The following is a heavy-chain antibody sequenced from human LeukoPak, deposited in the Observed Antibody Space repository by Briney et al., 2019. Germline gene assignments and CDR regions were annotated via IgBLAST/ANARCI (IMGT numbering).Heavy chain of an antibody. CDR1: GGTFSSYA. V-gene: IGHV1-69*06. J-gene: IGHJ4*02. CDR2: IIPIFGTA. D-gene: IGHD3-16*01. Sequence: ASVKVSCKASGGTFSSYAISWVRQAPGQGLEWMGGIIPIFGTANYAQKFQGRVTITADKSTSTAYMELSSLRSEDTAVYYCASIHTGGEDYWGQGTLVNVSS. CDR3: ASIHTGGEDY.